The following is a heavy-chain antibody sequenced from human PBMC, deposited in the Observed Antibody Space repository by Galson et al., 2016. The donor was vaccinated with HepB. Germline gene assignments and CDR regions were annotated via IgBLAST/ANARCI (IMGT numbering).Heavy chain of an antibody. CDR3: VTYYYNFWSGYSDWYFDL. V-gene: IGHV3-64D*06. D-gene: IGHD3-3*01. CDR2: ISSDGGST. Sequence: SLRLSCAASGFSFSSFAMHWVRQAPGKGLEYVSGISSDGGSTNYADSVKGRFTISRDNSKTTLYIQMSSLRAEDTAVYYCVTYYYNFWSGYSDWYFDLWGRGTLCMFSS. J-gene: IGHJ2*01. CDR1: GFSFSSFA.